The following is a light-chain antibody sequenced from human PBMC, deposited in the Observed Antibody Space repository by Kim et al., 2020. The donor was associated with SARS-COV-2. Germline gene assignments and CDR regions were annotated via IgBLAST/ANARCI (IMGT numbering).Light chain of an antibody. CDR2: QDD. Sequence: VPPGQTVSINCSWDNLWDTYTSGYQQKPGQSPVAVIYQDDKRPSGIPERFSGSNSGNTATLTISGTQAMDEADYYCQTWDTNTAHFGGGTQLTVL. CDR3: QTWDTNTAH. J-gene: IGLJ2*01. V-gene: IGLV3-1*01. CDR1: NLWDTY.